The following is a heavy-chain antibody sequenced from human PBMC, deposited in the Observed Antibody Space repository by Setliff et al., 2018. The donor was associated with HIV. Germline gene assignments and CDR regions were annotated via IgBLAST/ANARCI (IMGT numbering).Heavy chain of an antibody. CDR2: IYYSGST. CDR3: ARDGIYDYSNYVDAFDI. V-gene: IGHV4-39*07. D-gene: IGHD4-4*01. Sequence: SETLSLTCTVSGGAFNTSSSYWGWIRQPPGKGLEWIGSIYYSGSTYYNPSLKSRVTISVDTSKNQFSLKLSSVTAADTAVYYCARDGIYDYSNYVDAFDIWGQGTMVTVSS. CDR1: GGAFNTSSSY. J-gene: IGHJ3*02.